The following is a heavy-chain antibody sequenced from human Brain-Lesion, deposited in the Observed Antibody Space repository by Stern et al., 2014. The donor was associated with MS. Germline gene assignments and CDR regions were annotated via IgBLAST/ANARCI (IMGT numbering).Heavy chain of an antibody. CDR3: ARHDSVPRPSQLYSARDRGPGYFDY. Sequence: VQLVESGPGLVKPSETLSLTCTVSGGSISSSTYYWAWIRQPPGKGLEWIGNIYYSGFTYYNPSLKSRVTISVDMSKTQSPLKLSSVTAADTAIYYCARHDSVPRPSQLYSARDRGPGYFDYWGQGTLVTVSS. J-gene: IGHJ4*02. V-gene: IGHV4-39*01. CDR1: GGSISSSTYY. D-gene: IGHD1-26*01. CDR2: IYYSGFT.